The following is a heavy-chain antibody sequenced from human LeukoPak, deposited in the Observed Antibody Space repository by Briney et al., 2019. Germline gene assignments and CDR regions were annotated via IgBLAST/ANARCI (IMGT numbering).Heavy chain of an antibody. J-gene: IGHJ5*02. V-gene: IGHV4-30-4*08. Sequence: SETLSLTCTVSGGSISSSSYYWGWIRQPPGKGLEWIGYIYYSGSTYYNPSLKSRVTISVDTSKNQFSLKLSSVTAADTAVYYCARGANYYGSGSYANWFDPWGQGTLVTVSS. CDR1: GGSISSSSYY. D-gene: IGHD3-10*01. CDR2: IYYSGST. CDR3: ARGANYYGSGSYANWFDP.